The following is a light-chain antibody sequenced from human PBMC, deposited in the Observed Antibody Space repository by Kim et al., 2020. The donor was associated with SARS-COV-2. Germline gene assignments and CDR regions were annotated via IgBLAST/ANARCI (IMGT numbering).Light chain of an antibody. J-gene: IGLJ3*02. Sequence: QSALTQPRSVSGSPGQSVTISCTGASSDVGGYNYVSWYQQHPDKAPKLIIFDVTKRPSGVPDRFSGSKSGNTASLTISGLQAEDEADYYCCSYAGSYTSWVFGGGTKLTVL. V-gene: IGLV2-11*01. CDR1: SSDVGGYNY. CDR2: DVT. CDR3: CSYAGSYTSWV.